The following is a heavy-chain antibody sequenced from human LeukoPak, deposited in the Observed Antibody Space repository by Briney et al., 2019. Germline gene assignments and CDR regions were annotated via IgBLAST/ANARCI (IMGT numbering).Heavy chain of an antibody. Sequence: GGSLRLSCAASGFTFSSYSMNWVRQAPGKGLEWVSSISSSSYIYYADSVKGRFTISRDNAKNSLYLQMNSLRAEDTAVYYRARAHSIAAAAYDYWGQGTLVTVSS. CDR1: GFTFSSYS. D-gene: IGHD6-13*01. CDR3: ARAHSIAAAAYDY. CDR2: ISSSSYI. V-gene: IGHV3-21*01. J-gene: IGHJ4*02.